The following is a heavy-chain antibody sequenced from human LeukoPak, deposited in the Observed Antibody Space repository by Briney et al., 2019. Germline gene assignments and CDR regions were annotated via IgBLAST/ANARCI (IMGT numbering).Heavy chain of an antibody. V-gene: IGHV4-59*01. CDR3: ARGGPGSGWHYYLDY. CDR2: ISYSGST. D-gene: IGHD3-22*01. Sequence: PSETLSLTCTVSGGSISSYYWNWIRQPPGRGLEWIGFISYSGSTTYNPSLRSRVTISLDTSKNQFSLNLSSVTGADTAVYHCARGGPGSGWHYYLDYWGQGTLVTVSS. J-gene: IGHJ4*02. CDR1: GGSISSYY.